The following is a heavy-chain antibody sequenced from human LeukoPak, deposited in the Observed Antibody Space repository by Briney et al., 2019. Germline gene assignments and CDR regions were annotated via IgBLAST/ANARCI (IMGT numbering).Heavy chain of an antibody. CDR1: GGSISSYY. Sequence: SETLSLTCTVSGGSISSYYWSWIRQPPGKGLEWIGYIYYSGSTNYNPSLESRVTISVDTSKNQFSLKLSSVTAADTAVYYCARPRASSSQAFDIWGKGTMVTVSS. CDR3: ARPRASSSQAFDI. V-gene: IGHV4-59*08. CDR2: IYYSGST. D-gene: IGHD2-2*01. J-gene: IGHJ3*02.